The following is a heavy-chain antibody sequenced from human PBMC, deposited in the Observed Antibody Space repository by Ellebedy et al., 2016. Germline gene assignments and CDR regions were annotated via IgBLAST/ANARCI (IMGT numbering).Heavy chain of an antibody. Sequence: GESLKISXAASGFTFSSYPMHWVRQAPGKGLERVAVISYDGSIKYYADSVKGRFTISRDDSKNTAYLQMNSLRAEDTAVYYCARDRIAVPAATGVGYFQHWGQGTLVTVSS. CDR3: ARDRIAVPAATGVGYFQH. CDR2: ISYDGSIK. D-gene: IGHD2-2*01. V-gene: IGHV3-30-3*01. CDR1: GFTFSSYP. J-gene: IGHJ1*01.